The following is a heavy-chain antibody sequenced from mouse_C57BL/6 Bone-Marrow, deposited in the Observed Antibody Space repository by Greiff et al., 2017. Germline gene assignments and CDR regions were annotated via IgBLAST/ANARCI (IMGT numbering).Heavy chain of an antibody. CDR3: AGHRRWYDV. CDR1: GYTFTSYW. Sequence: QVQLKQPGAELVMPGASVKLSCKASGYTFTSYWMHWVKQRPGQGLEWIGEIDPSDSYTNYNQKFKGKSTLTVDKSSSTAYMQLSSLTSEDSAVYYCAGHRRWYDVWGTGTTVTVSS. V-gene: IGHV1-69*01. D-gene: IGHD2-1*01. J-gene: IGHJ1*03. CDR2: IDPSDSYT.